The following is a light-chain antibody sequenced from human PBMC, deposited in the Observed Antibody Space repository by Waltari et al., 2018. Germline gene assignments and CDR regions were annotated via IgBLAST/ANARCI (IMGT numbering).Light chain of an antibody. CDR1: QSITTW. V-gene: IGKV1-5*03. CDR2: KAS. Sequence: DIQMTQSPSTLSASVGDRVTITCRTSQSITTWLAWYQQKPGKAPKLLIYKASSLESGVLSRFSGICFVTEFSLIIFCLLPYYSASFFCLLFNYYPSSFG. J-gene: IGKJ2*01. CDR3: LLFNYYPSS.